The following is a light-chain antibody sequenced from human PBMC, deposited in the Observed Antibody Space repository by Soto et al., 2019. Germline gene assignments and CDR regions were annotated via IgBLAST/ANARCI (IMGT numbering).Light chain of an antibody. CDR1: SSDVGSYNL. CDR3: CSYAGMTTWV. CDR2: DGS. Sequence: QSALTQPASVSGSPGQSITISCTGTSSDVGSYNLVSWYQQYPGEAPKLIIYDGSQRPSGISNRFSGSKSGNTASLTISGLQAEDEADYYCCSYAGMTTWVFGGGTKLTVL. J-gene: IGLJ2*01. V-gene: IGLV2-23*01.